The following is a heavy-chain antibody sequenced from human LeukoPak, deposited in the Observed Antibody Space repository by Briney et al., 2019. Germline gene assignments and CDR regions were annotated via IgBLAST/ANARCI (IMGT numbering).Heavy chain of an antibody. D-gene: IGHD3-3*01. CDR2: IYYSGST. J-gene: IGHJ5*02. CDR3: ARATTRTIFGVVILNWFDP. CDR1: GGSISSSSYY. V-gene: IGHV4-39*07. Sequence: SETLSLTCTVSGGSISSSSYYWGWIRQPPGKGLEWIGSIYYSGSTYYNPSLKSRVTISVDTSKNQFSLKLSSVTAADTAVYYCARATTRTIFGVVILNWFDPWGQGTLVTVSS.